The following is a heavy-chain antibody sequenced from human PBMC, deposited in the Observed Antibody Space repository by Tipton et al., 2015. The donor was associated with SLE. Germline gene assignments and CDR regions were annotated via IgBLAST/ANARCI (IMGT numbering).Heavy chain of an antibody. D-gene: IGHD6-13*01. CDR3: ARVTPGGPGAAARGAFDI. J-gene: IGHJ3*02. V-gene: IGHV4-4*07. Sequence: TLSLTCTVSGGSISSYYWSWIRQPAGKGLEWIGRIYTSGSTNYNPSLKSRVTMSVDTSKNQFSLKLSSVTAADTAVYYCARVTPGGPGAAARGAFDIWGQGTMVTVSS. CDR2: IYTSGST. CDR1: GGSISSYY.